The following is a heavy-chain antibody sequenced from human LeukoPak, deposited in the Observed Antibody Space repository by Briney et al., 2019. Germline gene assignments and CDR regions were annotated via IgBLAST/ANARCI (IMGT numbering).Heavy chain of an antibody. J-gene: IGHJ4*02. Sequence: PSETLSLTCGVSVGAFSGHYWTGIGQPAGKGVEGIGQSNHRRSSHYNPSLSSRVTISVDTSKTQFSLKLPYVTAADTAVYFCARDKFCSDTGNCSLGLFDFWGQGALVTVPS. CDR1: VGAFSGHY. CDR3: ARDKFCSDTGNCSLGLFDF. D-gene: IGHD2-15*01. V-gene: IGHV4-34*01. CDR2: SNHRRSS.